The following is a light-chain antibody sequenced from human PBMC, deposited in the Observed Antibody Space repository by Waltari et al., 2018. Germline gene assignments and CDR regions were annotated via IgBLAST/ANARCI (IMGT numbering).Light chain of an antibody. CDR3: QQYDGSAVT. CDR1: QSVTSIS. CDR2: GTS. Sequence: IVLTQSPDTLSLSPGERATLSCRASQSVTSISLAWYQQKPGQAPRLLIYGTSSRAPGFPDRFSGSGYGTDFTLTISRLEPEDFGVYHCQQYDGSAVTFGGGTKVEIK. J-gene: IGKJ4*01. V-gene: IGKV3-20*01.